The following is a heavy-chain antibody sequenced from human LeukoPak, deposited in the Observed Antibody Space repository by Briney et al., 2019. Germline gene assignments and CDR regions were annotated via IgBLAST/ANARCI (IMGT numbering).Heavy chain of an antibody. CDR1: GFNFFRYA. Sequence: PGGSLRLSCAASGFNFFRYAMSWVRQAPGKGLEWVSAISVNGGSSYYADSVKGRFTISRDNSKNMLFLQMNSLRAEDTAVYYCAKSLNGDYLFDAFDIWGRGTMVTVSS. D-gene: IGHD4-17*01. J-gene: IGHJ3*02. CDR2: ISVNGGSS. CDR3: AKSLNGDYLFDAFDI. V-gene: IGHV3-23*01.